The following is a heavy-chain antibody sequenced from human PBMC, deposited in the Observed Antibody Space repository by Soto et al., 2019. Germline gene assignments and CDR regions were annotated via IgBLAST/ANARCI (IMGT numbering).Heavy chain of an antibody. J-gene: IGHJ5*01. V-gene: IGHV3-23*01. D-gene: IGHD2-2*01. CDR2: ISGSGDGT. CDR1: GFTVNSHA. Sequence: RLSCPASGFTVNSHAMSWVRQAPGKGLEWVASISGSGDGTYYGDSVKGRFTISRDNAKNTLHLEMNSLRAEDTAVYYCVRDGQCITSSCYRNWLDSSGQGTLVLVYS. CDR3: VRDGQCITSSCYRNWLDS.